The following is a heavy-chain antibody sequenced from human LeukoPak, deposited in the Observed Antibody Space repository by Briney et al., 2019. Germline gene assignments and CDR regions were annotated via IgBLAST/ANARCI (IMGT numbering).Heavy chain of an antibody. D-gene: IGHD6-19*01. J-gene: IGHJ6*03. V-gene: IGHV3-30*04. CDR3: ARGGREQWLLGYYYYYYMDV. CDR2: ISYDGSNK. CDR1: GFTFSSYA. Sequence: GGSLRLSCAASGFTFSSYAMHWVRQAPGKGLEWVAVISYDGSNKYYADSVKGRFTISRDNSKNTLYLQMNSLRAEDTAVYYCARGGREQWLLGYYYYYYMDVWGKGTTVTVSS.